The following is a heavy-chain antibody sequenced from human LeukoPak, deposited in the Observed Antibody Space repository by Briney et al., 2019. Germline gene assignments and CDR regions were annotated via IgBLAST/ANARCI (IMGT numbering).Heavy chain of an antibody. D-gene: IGHD3-10*01. CDR3: ATSNYFGSGSVYYFEY. V-gene: IGHV1-24*01. CDR1: GYTLTKLP. CDR2: FDPEDGEA. Sequence: ASVTVSCRVSGYTLTKLPTYWVRPAPGRGLEWMGSFDPEDGEALYARRLRGRVTMTEDTSTNTAFMELSSLKSVDTAVYNCATSNYFGSGSVYYFEYWGQGTLSPSPQ. J-gene: IGHJ4*02.